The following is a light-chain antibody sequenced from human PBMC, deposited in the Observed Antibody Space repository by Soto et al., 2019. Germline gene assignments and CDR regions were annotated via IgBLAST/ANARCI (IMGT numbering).Light chain of an antibody. J-gene: IGLJ1*01. CDR3: AAWDDSLSGYYV. CDR1: SSNIGSNY. CDR2: RNN. V-gene: IGLV1-47*01. Sequence: QSALTQPPSASGTPGQRVTISCSGSSSNIGSNYVYWYQQLPGTAPKLLIYRNNQRPSGVPDRFSGSKSGTSASLAISGLRSEDEAHYYCAAWDDSLSGYYVFGPGTKLTVL.